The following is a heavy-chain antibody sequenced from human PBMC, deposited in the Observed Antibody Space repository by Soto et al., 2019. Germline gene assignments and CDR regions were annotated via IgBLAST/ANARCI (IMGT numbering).Heavy chain of an antibody. J-gene: IGHJ4*02. CDR3: SSDAWDGLAGGESDS. D-gene: IGHD3-16*01. CDR1: GFSFRSFG. Sequence: GGSLRLSCTASGFSFRSFGMNWVRQAPGKGLEWVSYISGGSGGSIYYADSVKGRLTISRDNAKNSLFLQTHSLRADDTALYYCSSDAWDGLAGGESDSWGQGTLVTVSS. CDR2: ISGGSGGSI. V-gene: IGHV3-48*04.